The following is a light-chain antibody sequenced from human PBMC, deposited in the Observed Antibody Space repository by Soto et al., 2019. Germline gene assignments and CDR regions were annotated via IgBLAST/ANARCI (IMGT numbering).Light chain of an antibody. CDR1: QSISSW. CDR3: QQYYSSWT. J-gene: IGKJ1*01. V-gene: IGKV1-5*01. CDR2: DAS. Sequence: DIQMTQSPSTLSASVGDRVTITCRASQSISSWLAWYQQKPGKVPKFLIYDASNLGRGVTSRFSGSGSGTEFTLTITSLQPDDFATYYCQQYYSSWTFGQGTKVEIK.